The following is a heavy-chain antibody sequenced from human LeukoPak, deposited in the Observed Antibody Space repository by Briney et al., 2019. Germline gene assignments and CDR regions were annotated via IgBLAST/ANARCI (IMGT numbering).Heavy chain of an antibody. J-gene: IGHJ3*02. CDR1: GYTFTSYD. CDR3: ARAQRNPKWLLLRVGAFDI. D-gene: IGHD3-22*01. CDR2: MNPNSGNT. V-gene: IGHV1-8*03. Sequence: GASVKVSCKASGYTFTSYDINWVRQATGQGLEWMGWMNPNSGNTGYAQKFQGRVTITRNTSISTAYMELSSPRSEDTAVYYCARAQRNPKWLLLRVGAFDIWGQGTMVTVSS.